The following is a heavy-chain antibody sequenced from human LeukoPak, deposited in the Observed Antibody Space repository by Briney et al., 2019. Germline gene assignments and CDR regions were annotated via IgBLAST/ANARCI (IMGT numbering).Heavy chain of an antibody. J-gene: IGHJ4*02. CDR2: IGGSGGST. V-gene: IGHV3-23*01. CDR3: ARERYDSNSYFDY. D-gene: IGHD2-21*02. CDR1: GFTFNSYV. Sequence: PGGSLRLSCAASGFTFNSYVISWVRQAPANGLEWVSTIGGSGGSTYYADSVKGRFTISRDNSKNTLYLQMNSLRAEDTAIYYCARERYDSNSYFDYWGQGTLVTVSS.